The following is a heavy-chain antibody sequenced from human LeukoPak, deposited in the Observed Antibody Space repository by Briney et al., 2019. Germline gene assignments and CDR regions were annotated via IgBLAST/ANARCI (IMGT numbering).Heavy chain of an antibody. Sequence: RASVKASCKVSGYTLTELSMNWVRQAPGKGLEWMGGFDPEDGETIYAQKFQGRVTMTEDTSTDTAYMELSSLRPEDTAVYYCATVQTMVSSGYYNDYWGQGTLVTVSS. V-gene: IGHV1-24*01. D-gene: IGHD3-22*01. J-gene: IGHJ4*02. CDR3: ATVQTMVSSGYYNDY. CDR2: FDPEDGET. CDR1: GYTLTELS.